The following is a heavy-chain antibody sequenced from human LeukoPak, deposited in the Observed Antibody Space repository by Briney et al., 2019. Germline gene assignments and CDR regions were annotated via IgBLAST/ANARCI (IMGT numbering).Heavy chain of an antibody. CDR2: ITHSGST. CDR1: GGSFSGYY. J-gene: IGHJ4*02. CDR3: AREGVVGAYGLFDY. D-gene: IGHD2-15*01. V-gene: IGHV4-34*01. Sequence: SETLSLTCAVYGGSFSGYYWSWIRQPPGKGLEWIGEITHSGSTNYNPSLKSRVTISVDTSKNQFSRKLSSVTAADTAVYYCAREGVVGAYGLFDYWGQGTLVTVSS.